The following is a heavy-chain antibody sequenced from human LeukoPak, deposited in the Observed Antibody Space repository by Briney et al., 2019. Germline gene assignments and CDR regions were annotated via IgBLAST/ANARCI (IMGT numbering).Heavy chain of an antibody. CDR2: ISWNSGSI. V-gene: IGHV3-9*01. Sequence: GGSLRLSCAASGFSFDDYAMHWIRQAPGKGLEWVSGISWNSGSIGYADSVKGRFTISRDNAKNSLYLQMNSLRAEDTALYYCAKYVLTATTFDSGMNVWGQGTTVTVSS. J-gene: IGHJ6*02. CDR1: GFSFDDYA. D-gene: IGHD1-20*01. CDR3: AKYVLTATTFDSGMNV.